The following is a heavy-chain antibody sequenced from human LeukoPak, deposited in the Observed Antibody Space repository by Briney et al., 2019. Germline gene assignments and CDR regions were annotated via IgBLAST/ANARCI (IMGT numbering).Heavy chain of an antibody. CDR3: ARDMTTVRYYYYYMDV. J-gene: IGHJ6*03. CDR2: VSPSSSSI. V-gene: IGHV3-48*01. Sequence: GGSLRLSCAASGFTFSSYGMNWVRQAPGTGLEWVSYVSPSSSSIYYADSVKGRFTISRDNAKNSLYLQMNSLRAEDTAVYYCARDMTTVRYYYYYMDVWGKGTTVTVSS. D-gene: IGHD4-11*01. CDR1: GFTFSSYG.